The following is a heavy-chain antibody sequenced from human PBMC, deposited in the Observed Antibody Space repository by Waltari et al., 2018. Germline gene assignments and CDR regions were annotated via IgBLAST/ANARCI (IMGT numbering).Heavy chain of an antibody. CDR3: ASIVATILDY. CDR2: INSDGSST. J-gene: IGHJ4*02. Sequence: EVQLVESGGGLVQPGGSLRLSCAASGLTFSCYGMHWVRQAPGKGLVWVSRINSDGSSTSYADSVKGRFTISRDNAKNTLYLQMNSLRAEDTAVYYCASIVATILDYWGQGTLVTVSS. V-gene: IGHV3-74*01. CDR1: GLTFSCYG. D-gene: IGHD5-12*01.